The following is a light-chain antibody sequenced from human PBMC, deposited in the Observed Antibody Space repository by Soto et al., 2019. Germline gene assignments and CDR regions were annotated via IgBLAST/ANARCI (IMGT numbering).Light chain of an antibody. CDR1: SSNIGNNY. CDR2: ENN. J-gene: IGLJ1*01. Sequence: QSVLTQPPSVSAAPGQKVTISCSGGSSNIGNNYVSWYQQLPGTAPKLLIYENNKRPSGIPDRFSGSKSGTSATLGITGLRTGDEADYYCGTWDSSLSAYVFGTGTKVTVL. V-gene: IGLV1-51*02. CDR3: GTWDSSLSAYV.